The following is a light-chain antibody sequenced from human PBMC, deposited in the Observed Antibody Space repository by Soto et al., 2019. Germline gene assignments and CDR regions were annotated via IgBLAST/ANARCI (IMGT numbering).Light chain of an antibody. CDR2: EGS. J-gene: IGLJ2*01. Sequence: QSALTQPASVSGSPGQSITISCTGTSSDVGSYNFVSWYQQHPGKAPKVMIYEGSKRPSGVSNRFSGSKSGNTASLTISGLQAEDEADYYCCSYAGDNTLLFGGGTQLTVL. CDR3: CSYAGDNTLL. V-gene: IGLV2-23*01. CDR1: SSDVGSYNF.